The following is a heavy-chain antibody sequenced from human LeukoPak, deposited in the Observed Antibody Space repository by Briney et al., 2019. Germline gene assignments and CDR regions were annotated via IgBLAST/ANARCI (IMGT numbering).Heavy chain of an antibody. V-gene: IGHV3-74*01. CDR3: ARAPSEIGGYYPEYFRH. Sequence: GGSLRLSCAASGFTFSSYWMHWVRQAPGKGLVWVSRIKSDGSTRYADSVKGRFTVSRDNAKNTVSLQMNSLRAEDTGVYYCARAPSEIGGYYPEYFRHWGQGTLLTVSS. CDR1: GFTFSSYW. CDR2: IKSDGST. J-gene: IGHJ1*01. D-gene: IGHD3-22*01.